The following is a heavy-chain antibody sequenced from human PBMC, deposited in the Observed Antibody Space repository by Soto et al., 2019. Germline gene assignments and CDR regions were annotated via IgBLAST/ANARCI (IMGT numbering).Heavy chain of an antibody. CDR3: AGEEWGYLGIDY. V-gene: IGHV3-30-3*01. CDR1: GFTFSSYA. CDR2: ISYDGSNK. D-gene: IGHD3-3*01. Sequence: QVQLVESGGGVVQPGRSLRLSCAASGFTFSSYAMHWVRQAPGKGLEWVAVISYDGSNKYYADSVKGRFTISRDNSKNTLYLQMNSLRAEDTAVYYCAGEEWGYLGIDYWGQGTLVTVSS. J-gene: IGHJ4*02.